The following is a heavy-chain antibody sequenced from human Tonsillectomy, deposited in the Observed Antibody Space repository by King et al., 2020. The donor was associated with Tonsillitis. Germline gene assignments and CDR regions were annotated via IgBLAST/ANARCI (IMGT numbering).Heavy chain of an antibody. D-gene: IGHD3-10*01. Sequence: VQLVESGGGVVQPGGSLRLSCAASGFTFSSYGMHWVRQAPGKGLEWVAFIRYDGSKKYYGDSVKGRLTISRDNSKNTLYLEMNSLRADDTAVYYCAKDPTGGWFGEDLNYFDYWGQGTLVTVSS. CDR3: AKDPTGGWFGEDLNYFDY. CDR1: GFTFSSYG. J-gene: IGHJ4*02. CDR2: IRYDGSKK. V-gene: IGHV3-30*02.